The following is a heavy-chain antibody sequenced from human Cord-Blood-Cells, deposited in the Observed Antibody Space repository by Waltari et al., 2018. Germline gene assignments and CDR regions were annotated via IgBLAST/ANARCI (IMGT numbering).Heavy chain of an antibody. CDR3: ARGRVLEYSSSSPFDY. J-gene: IGHJ4*02. CDR2: IIPIFGTA. V-gene: IGHV1-69*01. D-gene: IGHD6-6*01. Sequence: QVQLVQSGAEVKKPGSSGKVSCKASGGTFSSYAISWGRQPPGQGLEWMGGIIPIFGTANYAQKFQGRVTITADESTSTAYMELSSLRSEDTAVYYCARGRVLEYSSSSPFDYWGQGTLVTVSS. CDR1: GGTFSSYA.